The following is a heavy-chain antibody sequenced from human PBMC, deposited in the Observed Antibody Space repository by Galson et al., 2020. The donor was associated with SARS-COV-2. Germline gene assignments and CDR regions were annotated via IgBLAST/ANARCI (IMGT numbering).Heavy chain of an antibody. V-gene: IGHV3-21*01. CDR2: IGSSSDSI. J-gene: IGHJ4*02. D-gene: IGHD1-26*01. CDR3: ARSPRISAFDF. CDR1: GFTFSSYS. Sequence: NSGGSLRLSCAASGFTFSSYSLHWVRQAPGKGLEWVSSIGSSSDSIFYADSVKGRFTISRDNAKTSLYLQMNSLRAEVTAVYYCARSPRISAFDFWGQGTLGAVSS.